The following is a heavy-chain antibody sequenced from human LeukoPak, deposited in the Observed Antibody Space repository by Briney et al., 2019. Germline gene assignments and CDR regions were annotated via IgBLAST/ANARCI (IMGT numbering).Heavy chain of an antibody. Sequence: SDTLSLTCTVSGGSMNTHYWSWTQHPPGAGLEWLGSNYYTGIATYNPSLKSRVTVSVDMSKNQFSLRPTSVTAADTAVYYCATSPEYCSGGNCYRFDHWGQGSLVTVSS. CDR3: ATSPEYCSGGNCYRFDH. CDR1: GGSMNTHY. CDR2: NYYTGIA. V-gene: IGHV4-59*08. J-gene: IGHJ4*02. D-gene: IGHD2-15*01.